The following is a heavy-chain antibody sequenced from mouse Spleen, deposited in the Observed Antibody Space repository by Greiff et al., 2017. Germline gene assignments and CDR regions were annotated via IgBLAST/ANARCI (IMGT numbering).Heavy chain of an antibody. Sequence: QVQLQQSGPGLVQPSQSLSITCTVSGFSLTSYGVHWVRQSPGKGLEWLGVIWRGGSTDYNAAFMSRLSITKDNSKSQVFFKMNSLQADDTAIYYCAKGYGNPTPYYFDYWGQGTTLTVSS. CDR2: IWRGGST. CDR3: AKGYGNPTPYYFDY. V-gene: IGHV2-5*01. J-gene: IGHJ2*01. D-gene: IGHD2-1*01. CDR1: GFSLTSYG.